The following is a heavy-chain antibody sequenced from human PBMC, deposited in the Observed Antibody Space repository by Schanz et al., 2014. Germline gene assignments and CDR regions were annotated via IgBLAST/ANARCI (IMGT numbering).Heavy chain of an antibody. J-gene: IGHJ5*01. Sequence: VQLVDSGGGLVKPGGSLRLSCAASGFTFSSYAMSWVRQAPGKGLEWVSAISGSGGSTYYADSVKGRFTISRDNSKNTLYLQMNSLRAEDTAVYYCAKTPREYCNYDNCPNWFDSWGQGTLVTASS. CDR1: GFTFSSYA. V-gene: IGHV3-23*04. D-gene: IGHD2-15*01. CDR2: ISGSGGST. CDR3: AKTPREYCNYDNCPNWFDS.